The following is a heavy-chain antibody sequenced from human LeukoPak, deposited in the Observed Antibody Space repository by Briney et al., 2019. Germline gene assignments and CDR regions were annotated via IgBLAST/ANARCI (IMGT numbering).Heavy chain of an antibody. Sequence: GGSLRLSGAASGFTFSSYAMSWVRQAPGKGLEWVSAISGSGGSTHYADSVKGRFTISRDNSKNTLYLQMNSLRAEDTAVYYCAKGSGITIFGVVDAFDIWGQGTMVTVSS. D-gene: IGHD3-3*01. CDR2: ISGSGGST. CDR3: AKGSGITIFGVVDAFDI. V-gene: IGHV3-23*01. J-gene: IGHJ3*02. CDR1: GFTFSSYA.